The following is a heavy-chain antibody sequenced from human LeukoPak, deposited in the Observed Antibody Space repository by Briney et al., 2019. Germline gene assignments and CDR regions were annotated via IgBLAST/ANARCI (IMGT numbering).Heavy chain of an antibody. CDR3: AKEGYSYGDAFDI. J-gene: IGHJ3*02. CDR2: ISYDGSNK. CDR1: GFTFSSYG. D-gene: IGHD5-18*01. V-gene: IGHV3-30*18. Sequence: PGRSLRLSCAASGFTFSSYGMHWVRQAPGKGLEWVAVISYDGSNKYYADSVKGRFTISRDNSKNTLYLQTNSLRAEDTAVYYCAKEGYSYGDAFDIWGQGTMVTVSS.